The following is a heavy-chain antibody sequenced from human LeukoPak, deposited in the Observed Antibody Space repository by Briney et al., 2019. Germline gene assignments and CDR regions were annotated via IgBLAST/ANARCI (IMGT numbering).Heavy chain of an antibody. CDR1: GGSISSGDYY. J-gene: IGHJ2*01. Sequence: SETLSLTCTVSGGSISSGDYYWSWIRQPPGKGLEWIGYIYTSGSTNHSPSLKGRVSLSMDTSKNHFSLTLSSVTAADTAVYYCARLPLLGSYWFFDLWGRGTLVTVSS. CDR2: IYTSGST. V-gene: IGHV4-61*03. CDR3: ARLPLLGSYWFFDL. D-gene: IGHD2-8*02.